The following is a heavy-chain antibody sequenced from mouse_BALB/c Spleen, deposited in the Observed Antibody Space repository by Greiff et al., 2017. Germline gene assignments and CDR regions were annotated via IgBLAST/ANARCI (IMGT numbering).Heavy chain of an antibody. Sequence: ESGPGLVKPSQSLSLTCTVTGYSITSDYAWNWIRQFPGNKLEWMGYISYSGSTSYNPSLKSRISITRDTSKNQFFLQLNSVTTEDTATYYFARLGMRLRRYFDYWGQGTTLTVSS. CDR1: GYSITSDYA. V-gene: IGHV3-2*02. D-gene: IGHD2-4*01. CDR3: ARLGMRLRRYFDY. J-gene: IGHJ2*01. CDR2: ISYSGST.